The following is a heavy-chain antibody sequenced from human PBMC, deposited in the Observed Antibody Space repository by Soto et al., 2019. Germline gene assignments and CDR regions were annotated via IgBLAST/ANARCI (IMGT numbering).Heavy chain of an antibody. V-gene: IGHV3-30*18. CDR2: ISYDGSNK. D-gene: IGHD3-10*01. CDR1: GFTFSSYG. CDR3: AKDRPNYFYPDGSYYKVGGDC. Sequence: PGGSLRLSCAASGFTFSSYGMHWVRQAPGKGLEWVAVISYDGSNKYYADSVKGRFTISRDNSKNTLYLQMNSLRVEDTALYYCAKDRPNYFYPDGSYYKVGGDCWGQGTLVTVSS. J-gene: IGHJ4*02.